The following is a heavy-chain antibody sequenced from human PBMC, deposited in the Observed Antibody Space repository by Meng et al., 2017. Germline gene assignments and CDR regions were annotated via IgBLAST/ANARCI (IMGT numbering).Heavy chain of an antibody. J-gene: IGHJ1*01. CDR1: GDTVSSDSAA. CDR3: ASGWSRFQN. V-gene: IGHV6-1*01. Sequence: QRPRRRRLKPSQPLSLTCAISGDTVSSDSAAWNRIRQSPSRGLEWVGRTNYRSKRYNDFAVVLKSRIFVNPDTSKNHFSLKLNSVTPEDASVYFCASGWSRFQNWGQGTLVTVSS. D-gene: IGHD6-19*01. CDR2: TNYRSKRYN.